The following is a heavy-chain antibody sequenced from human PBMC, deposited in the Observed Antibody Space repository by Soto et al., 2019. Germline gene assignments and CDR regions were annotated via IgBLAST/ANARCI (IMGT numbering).Heavy chain of an antibody. J-gene: IGHJ4*02. CDR2: IYSGST. Sequence: SETLSLTCAVSGYSISSTYYWGWIRQSPGKGLEWIGSIYSGSTYYNPSLKSRVTISVDTSKNQFSLKLSSVTAADTAVYYCASDRFRGTYYLRGVTYFFEEWGQGAPVTVSS. CDR1: GYSISSTYY. CDR3: ASDRFRGTYYLRGVTYFFEE. D-gene: IGHD1-26*01. V-gene: IGHV4-38-2*01.